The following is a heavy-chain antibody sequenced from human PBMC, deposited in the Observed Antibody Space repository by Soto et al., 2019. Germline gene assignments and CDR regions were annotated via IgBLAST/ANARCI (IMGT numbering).Heavy chain of an antibody. CDR1: GFTFSSYG. D-gene: IGHD2-2*01. CDR2: ISYDGSNK. V-gene: IGHV3-30*18. J-gene: IGHJ6*02. CDR3: AKSPAAIYDYYYGMDV. Sequence: VGSLRLSCAASGFTFSSYGMHWVRQAPGKGLEWVAVISYDGSNKYYADSVKGRFTISRDNSKNTLYLQMNSLRAEDTAVYYCAKSPAAIYDYYYGMDVWGQGTTVTVSS.